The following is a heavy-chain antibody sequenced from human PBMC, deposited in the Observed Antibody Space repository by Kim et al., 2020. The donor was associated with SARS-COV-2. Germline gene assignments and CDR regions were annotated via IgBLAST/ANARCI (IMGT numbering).Heavy chain of an antibody. J-gene: IGHJ4*02. CDR1: GGSISSSSYY. Sequence: SETLSLTCTVSGGSISSSSYYWGWIRQPPGKGLEWIGSIYYSGSTYYNPSLKSRVTISVDTSKNQFSLKLSSVTAADTAVYYCARDEQHTPEKFDYWGQGTLVTVSS. CDR2: IYYSGST. CDR3: ARDEQHTPEKFDY. V-gene: IGHV4-39*07. D-gene: IGHD6-13*01.